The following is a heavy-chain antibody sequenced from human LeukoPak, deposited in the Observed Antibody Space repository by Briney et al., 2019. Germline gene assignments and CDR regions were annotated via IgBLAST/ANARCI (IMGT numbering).Heavy chain of an antibody. J-gene: IGHJ4*02. Sequence: PGGSLRLSCAASGFTFSSYHMNWVRQAPGKGQEWLSYIHSTSGSIHYADSVKGRFTISRDNAKNSLYLQMNSLRAEDTAVYYCSRVVQDVTGADYWGQGTLVIVSS. CDR2: IHSTSGSI. CDR3: SRVVQDVTGADY. V-gene: IGHV3-48*01. D-gene: IGHD3-9*01. CDR1: GFTFSSYH.